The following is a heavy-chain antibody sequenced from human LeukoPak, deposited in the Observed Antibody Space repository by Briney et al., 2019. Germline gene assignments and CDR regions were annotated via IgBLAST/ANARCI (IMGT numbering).Heavy chain of an antibody. Sequence: GASVKVSCKASGGTFSSYAISWVRQAPGQGLEWMGGIIPIFGTANYAQKFQGRVTITTEESTSTAYMELSSLRSEDTAVYYCASRIAAAGSLGRTLDYWGQGTLVTVSS. CDR3: ASRIAAAGSLGRTLDY. V-gene: IGHV1-69*05. CDR1: GGTFSSYA. D-gene: IGHD6-13*01. J-gene: IGHJ4*02. CDR2: IIPIFGTA.